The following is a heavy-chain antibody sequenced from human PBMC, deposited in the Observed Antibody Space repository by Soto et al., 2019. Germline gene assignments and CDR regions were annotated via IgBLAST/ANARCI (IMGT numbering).Heavy chain of an antibody. CDR1: GYTFTSYA. CDR3: AILYYYYGMDV. Sequence: ASVKVSCKASGYTFTSYAMHWVRQAPGQRLEWMGWINAGNGNTKYSQKFQGRVTITRDTSTSTAYMGLSSLRSEDTAVYYCAILYYYYGMDVWGQGTTVTVSS. V-gene: IGHV1-3*01. CDR2: INAGNGNT. J-gene: IGHJ6*02.